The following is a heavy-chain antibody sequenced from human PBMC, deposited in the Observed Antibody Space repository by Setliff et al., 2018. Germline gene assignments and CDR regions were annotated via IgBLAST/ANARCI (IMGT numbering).Heavy chain of an antibody. CDR2: MWYDGSNK. CDR1: GFTFSSYG. Sequence: GGSLRLSCAASGFTFSSYGMHWVRQAPGKGLEWVAVMWYDGSNKYYADSVKGRFTISRDNSKNTLYLQMNSLRAEDTAVYYCAKEAANYYYYMDVWGKGTTVTVSS. CDR3: AKEAANYYYYMDV. J-gene: IGHJ6*03. D-gene: IGHD2-15*01. V-gene: IGHV3-33*06.